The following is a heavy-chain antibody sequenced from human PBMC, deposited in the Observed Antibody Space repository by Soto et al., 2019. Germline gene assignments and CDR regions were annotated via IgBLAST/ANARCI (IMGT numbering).Heavy chain of an antibody. CDR1: GFTFSSYA. V-gene: IGHV3-30-3*01. D-gene: IGHD6-19*01. CDR2: ISYDGSNK. CDR3: ARGYSSGWYHPPPLFYYYYGMDV. Sequence: GGSLRLSCAASGFTFSSYAMHWVRQAPGKGLEWVAVISYDGSNKYYADSVKGRFTISRDNSKNTLYLQMNSLRAEDTAVYYCARGYSSGWYHPPPLFYYYYGMDVWGQGTTVTVSS. J-gene: IGHJ6*02.